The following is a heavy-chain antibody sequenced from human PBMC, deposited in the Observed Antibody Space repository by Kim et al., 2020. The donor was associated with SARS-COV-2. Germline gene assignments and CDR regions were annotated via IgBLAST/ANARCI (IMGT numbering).Heavy chain of an antibody. CDR2: IYHSGST. CDR1: GGSISSSNW. Sequence: SETLSLTCAVSGGSISSSNWWSWVRQPPGKGLEWIGEIYHSGSTNYNPSLKSRVTISVDKSKNQFSLKLSSVTAADTAVYYCARDRSGPPGYYGSGSYRINWFDPWGQGTLVTVSS. D-gene: IGHD3-10*01. CDR3: ARDRSGPPGYYGSGSYRINWFDP. J-gene: IGHJ5*02. V-gene: IGHV4-4*02.